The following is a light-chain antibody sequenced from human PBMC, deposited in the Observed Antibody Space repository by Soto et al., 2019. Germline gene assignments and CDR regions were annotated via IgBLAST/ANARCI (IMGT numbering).Light chain of an antibody. V-gene: IGKV3-20*01. Sequence: EIVLTQSPGTLSLSPGERATLSCGASQSVSSSYLAWYQQKPGQTPRLLIYGASGRATGIPDRFSDSGSGTDFTLTISRLEPEDFAVYYCQQYGSSPPVTFGQGTRLEIK. CDR3: QQYGSSPPVT. CDR1: QSVSSSY. CDR2: GAS. J-gene: IGKJ5*01.